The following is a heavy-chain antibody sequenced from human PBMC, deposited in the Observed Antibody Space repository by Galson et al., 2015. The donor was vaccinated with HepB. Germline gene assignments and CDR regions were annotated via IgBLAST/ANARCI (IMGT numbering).Heavy chain of an antibody. D-gene: IGHD3-22*01. CDR3: ARTPYYYDSSGYLDY. Sequence: SLRLSCAASGFTFSSYWMSWVRQAPGKGLEWVANIKQDGSEKYYVDSVKGRFTISRDNAKNSLYLQMNSLRAEDTAVYYCARTPYYYDSSGYLDYWGQGTLVTVSS. J-gene: IGHJ4*02. CDR2: IKQDGSEK. CDR1: GFTFSSYW. V-gene: IGHV3-7*03.